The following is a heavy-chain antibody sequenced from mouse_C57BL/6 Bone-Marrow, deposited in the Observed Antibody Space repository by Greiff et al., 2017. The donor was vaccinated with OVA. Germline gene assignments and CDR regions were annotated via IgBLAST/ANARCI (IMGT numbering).Heavy chain of an antibody. V-gene: IGHV5-16*01. Sequence: EVKLMESEGGLVQPGRSLKLSCTASGFTFSDYYMAWVRQVPEKGLEWVANISFDGRSTYSLDSLKRRFIISRDNAKNILYLQMSRQKSEDTATYYWAREPYDYGSSERCGDVWGTGTTVTVSS. CDR2: ISFDGRST. D-gene: IGHD1-1*01. CDR1: GFTFSDYY. J-gene: IGHJ1*03. CDR3: AREPYDYGSSERCGDV.